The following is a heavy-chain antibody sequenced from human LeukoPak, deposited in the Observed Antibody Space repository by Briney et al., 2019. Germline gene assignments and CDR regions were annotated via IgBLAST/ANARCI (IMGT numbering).Heavy chain of an antibody. CDR2: INPNSGGT. CDR1: GYTFTSYY. J-gene: IGHJ4*02. D-gene: IGHD6-13*01. Sequence: ASVKVSCKASGYTFTSYYMHWVRRAPGQGLEWMGWINPNSGGTNYAQKFQGRVTMTRDTSISTAYMELSRLRSDDTAVYYCARDLSEGLAAAAHFDYWGQRTLVTVSS. CDR3: ARDLSEGLAAAAHFDY. V-gene: IGHV1-2*02.